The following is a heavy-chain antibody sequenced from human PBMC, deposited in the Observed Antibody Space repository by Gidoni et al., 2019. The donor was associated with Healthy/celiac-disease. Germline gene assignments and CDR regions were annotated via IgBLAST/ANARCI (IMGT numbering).Heavy chain of an antibody. Sequence: QVQLVESGGGWVKPGGSLRLSCAAPGFTCSDYYMSWIRQAPGKGLEWVSYISNGGSTIYYADSVKGRFTISRDNAKNSLYLQMNSLRAEDTAVYYCARQRYTYYHGMDVWGQGTTVTVSS. D-gene: IGHD5-18*01. J-gene: IGHJ6*02. CDR2: ISNGGSTI. CDR1: GFTCSDYY. V-gene: IGHV3-11*01. CDR3: ARQRYTYYHGMDV.